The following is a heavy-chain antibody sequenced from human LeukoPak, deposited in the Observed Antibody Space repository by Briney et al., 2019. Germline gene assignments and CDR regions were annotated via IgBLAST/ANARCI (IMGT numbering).Heavy chain of an antibody. CDR3: ARGPHKRTYDRDNWFDP. J-gene: IGHJ5*02. D-gene: IGHD3-3*01. Sequence: ASVKVSCKAPGYTFTSYDINWVRQATGQGLEWMGWMNPNSGNTGYAQKFQGRVTMTRNTSISTAYMELSSLRSEDTAVYYCARGPHKRTYDRDNWFDPWGQGTLVTVSS. CDR2: MNPNSGNT. V-gene: IGHV1-8*01. CDR1: GYTFTSYD.